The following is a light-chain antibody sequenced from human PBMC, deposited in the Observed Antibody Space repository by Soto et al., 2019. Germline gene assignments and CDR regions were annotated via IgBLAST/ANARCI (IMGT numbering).Light chain of an antibody. CDR2: EVS. Sequence: QSALTQPPSASGSPGQSVTISCTGTSSDVGGYNYVSWHQQHPGKAPKLMIYEVSKRPSGVPDRFSGSKSGNTASLTISGLQAEDEADYYCQSYDTSLSAWVFGGGTKLTVL. J-gene: IGLJ3*02. CDR1: SSDVGGYNY. CDR3: QSYDTSLSAWV. V-gene: IGLV2-8*01.